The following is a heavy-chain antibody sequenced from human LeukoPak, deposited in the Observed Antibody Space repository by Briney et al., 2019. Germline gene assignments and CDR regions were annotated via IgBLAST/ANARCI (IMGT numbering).Heavy chain of an antibody. CDR3: ARVRGYSGSLLERDYYYMDV. V-gene: IGHV3-11*01. CDR1: GCTFSDYY. D-gene: IGHD5-12*01. CDR2: IIRRSSTI. J-gene: IGHJ6*03. Sequence: GGSLRLACAASGCTFSDYYLSWIRQAPGKGLASVSDIIRRSSTIYYADSVKGRFTLSRDNAKNSLYLQMKSLRAEDTAVYYCARVRGYSGSLLERDYYYMDVKGKGTTVTVSS.